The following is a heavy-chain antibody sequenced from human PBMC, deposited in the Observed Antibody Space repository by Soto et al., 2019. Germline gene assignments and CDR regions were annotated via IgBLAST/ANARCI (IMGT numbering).Heavy chain of an antibody. CDR1: GGSISSYY. CDR3: ARYSGYDSDAFDI. J-gene: IGHJ3*02. Sequence: QVQLQESGPGLVKPSETLSLTCTVSGGSISSYYWSWIRQPPGKGLEWIGYIYYSGGTNYNPSLKSRVTISVDTSKNQFSLKLSSVTAADTAVYYCARYSGYDSDAFDIWGQGTMVTVSS. V-gene: IGHV4-59*01. D-gene: IGHD5-12*01. CDR2: IYYSGGT.